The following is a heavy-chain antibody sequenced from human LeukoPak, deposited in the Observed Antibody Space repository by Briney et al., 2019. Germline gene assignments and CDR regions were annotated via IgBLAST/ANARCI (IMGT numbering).Heavy chain of an antibody. CDR2: INHSGST. CDR1: GGSFSGYY. Sequence: SETLSLTCAVYGGSFSGYYWSWIRQPPGKGLEWIGEINHSGSTNFNPSLKSRVTISVDTSKNQFSLKLSSATAADTAVYYCARGGLEYQLLSYFGYWGQGTLVTVSS. J-gene: IGHJ4*02. V-gene: IGHV4-34*01. D-gene: IGHD2-2*01. CDR3: ARGGLEYQLLSYFGY.